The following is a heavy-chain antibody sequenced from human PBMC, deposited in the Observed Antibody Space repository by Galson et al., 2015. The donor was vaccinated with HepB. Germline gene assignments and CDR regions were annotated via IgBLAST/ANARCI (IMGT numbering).Heavy chain of an antibody. CDR3: AKDTYCSGGNCEANDAFEM. CDR2: ISFDGSKK. V-gene: IGHV3-30*18. D-gene: IGHD2-15*01. J-gene: IGHJ3*02. Sequence: SLRLSCAASGFTFSTYGIHWVRQAPGKGLEWVAVISFDGSKKFYADSVNGRFTISRDNSKKIVHLQMNGLRPDDTAVYYCAKDTYCSGGNCEANDAFEMWGQGTMVTVSS. CDR1: GFTFSTYG.